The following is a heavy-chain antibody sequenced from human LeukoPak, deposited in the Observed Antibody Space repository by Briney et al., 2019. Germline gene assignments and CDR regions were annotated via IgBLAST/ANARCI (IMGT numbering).Heavy chain of an antibody. Sequence: PGGSLRLSCAASGFTFSSYSMNWVRQAPGKGLEWVSSISSSSSYIYYADSVKGRFTISRDNAKNSLYLQMNSLRAEDTAVYYCARGNFDSLHDYFDYWGQGTLVTVSS. J-gene: IGHJ4*02. D-gene: IGHD3-9*01. V-gene: IGHV3-21*01. CDR3: ARGNFDSLHDYFDY. CDR1: GFTFSSYS. CDR2: ISSSSSYI.